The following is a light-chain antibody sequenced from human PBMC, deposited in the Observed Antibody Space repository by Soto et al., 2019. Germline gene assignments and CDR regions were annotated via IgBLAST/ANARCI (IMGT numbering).Light chain of an antibody. V-gene: IGKV3-11*01. CDR1: QSVSSF. CDR3: QQRSNWPPGYT. Sequence: EIVLTQSPATLSLSPGERATLSCRASQSVSSFLAWYQQKPGQAPRLLIYDASNRATGIPPRFSGSGSGTDFTLTIGSLEPEDFAVYYCQQRSNWPPGYTFGGGTKVEIK. CDR2: DAS. J-gene: IGKJ4*01.